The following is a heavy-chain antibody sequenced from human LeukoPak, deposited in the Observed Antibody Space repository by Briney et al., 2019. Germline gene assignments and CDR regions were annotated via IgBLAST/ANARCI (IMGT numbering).Heavy chain of an antibody. J-gene: IGHJ5*02. D-gene: IGHD1-26*01. CDR1: GGSFSGYY. CDR3: ARGYWSGGYAGWFDP. CDR2: INHSGST. Sequence: SETLSLTCAVYGGSFSGYYWSWIRQPPGKGLEWIGEINHSGSTNYNPSLKSRVTISVDTSKNQFSLKLSSVTAADTAVYYCARGYWSGGYAGWFDPWGQGTLVTVSS. V-gene: IGHV4-34*01.